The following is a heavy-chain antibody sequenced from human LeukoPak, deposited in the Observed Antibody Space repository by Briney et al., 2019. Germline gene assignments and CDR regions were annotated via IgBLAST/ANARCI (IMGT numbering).Heavy chain of an antibody. V-gene: IGHV3-23*01. Sequence: ASLRLSCAASGFTFSSYALNWVRQAPGKGLEWVSGIRKSSGSTYYADSVKGRFTISRDNSKNTLYLQMNSLRAEDTAVYYCAKETSTSFDYWGQGTLVTVSS. D-gene: IGHD2-2*01. CDR1: GFTFSSYA. CDR3: AKETSTSFDY. J-gene: IGHJ4*02. CDR2: IRKSSGST.